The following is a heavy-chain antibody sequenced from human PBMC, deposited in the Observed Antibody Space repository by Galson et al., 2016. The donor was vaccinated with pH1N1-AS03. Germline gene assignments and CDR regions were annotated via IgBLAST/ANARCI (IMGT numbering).Heavy chain of an antibody. D-gene: IGHD2-21*02. Sequence: SLRLSCAASGFTFSNYGMYWFRQAPGKGLEWVSTISYDGTKKNYGDSVKGRVSISRDNSKFTVFLEMNTLRSEDTAVYYCSSRIVEVTGTHLDYWGQGILVTVSS. CDR3: SSRIVEVTGTHLDY. CDR2: ISYDGTKK. V-gene: IGHV3-30*03. CDR1: GFTFSNYG. J-gene: IGHJ4*02.